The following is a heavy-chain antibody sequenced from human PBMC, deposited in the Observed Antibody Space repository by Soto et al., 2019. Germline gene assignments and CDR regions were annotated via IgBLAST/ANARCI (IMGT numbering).Heavy chain of an antibody. Sequence: QVQLQESGPGLVKPSQTLSLTCTVSGGSVNSGGYYWSWIRQHPGKGLEWIGYIYYSGSTYYNPSLKSRVTXXIXTXRNQFSLRLSSVPAADTAVYYCTRQRDGYNYRYFDYWGQGTLVTVSS. V-gene: IGHV4-31*03. CDR3: TRQRDGYNYRYFDY. D-gene: IGHD5-12*01. CDR1: GGSVNSGGYY. J-gene: IGHJ4*02. CDR2: IYYSGST.